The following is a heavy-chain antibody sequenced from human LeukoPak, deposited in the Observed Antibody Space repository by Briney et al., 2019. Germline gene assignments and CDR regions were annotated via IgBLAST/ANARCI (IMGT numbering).Heavy chain of an antibody. V-gene: IGHV3-53*01. D-gene: IGHD3-10*02. Sequence: GGSLRLPCAASGFTVSSNYMSWVRQAPGKGLEWVSVIYSGGSTYYADSVKGRFTISRDNAKNSLYLQMNSLRAEDTAVYYCAELGITMIGGVWGKGTTVTISS. CDR3: AELGITMIGGV. CDR1: GFTVSSNY. J-gene: IGHJ6*04. CDR2: IYSGGST.